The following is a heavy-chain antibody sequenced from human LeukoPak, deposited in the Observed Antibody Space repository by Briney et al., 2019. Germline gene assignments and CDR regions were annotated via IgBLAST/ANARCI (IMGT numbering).Heavy chain of an antibody. V-gene: IGHV3-23*01. CDR1: GFTFSSYA. J-gene: IGHJ4*02. D-gene: IGHD3-9*01. CDR3: AKDANFDRFSYYFDY. Sequence: GGSLRLSCAASGFTFSSYAMSWVRQAPGKGLKWVSAISGSGGSTYYADSVKGRFTISRDNSKNTLYLQMNSLRAEDTAVYYCAKDANFDRFSYYFDYWGQGTLVTVSS. CDR2: ISGSGGST.